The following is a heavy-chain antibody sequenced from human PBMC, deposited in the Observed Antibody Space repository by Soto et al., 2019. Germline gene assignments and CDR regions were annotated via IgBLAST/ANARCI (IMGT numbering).Heavy chain of an antibody. J-gene: IGHJ5*02. Sequence: EVQLLESGGGLVQPGGSLRLSCAVSGFSFSNYAMSWVRQAPGKGLEWVSGISDSGGRTYYTDSVKGRFTISRDNSKNTLYLQMNSLRAEDTAVYYCAKDGGYCTGGRWAPGPWGQGTLVTVSS. CDR3: AKDGGYCTGGRWAPGP. CDR2: ISDSGGRT. V-gene: IGHV3-23*01. CDR1: GFSFSNYA. D-gene: IGHD2-8*02.